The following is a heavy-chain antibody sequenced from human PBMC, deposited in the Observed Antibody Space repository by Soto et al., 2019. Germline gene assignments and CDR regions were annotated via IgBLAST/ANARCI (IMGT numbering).Heavy chain of an antibody. J-gene: IGHJ6*02. CDR1: GYTFTSYG. CDR3: ARDNVASSSWTYYYGMDV. V-gene: IGHV1-18*01. Sequence: QVQLVQSGAEVKKPGASVKVSCKASGYTFTSYGISWVRQAPGQGLEWMGWISAYNGNTNYAQKLQGRVTMTTDTATSTANMELRSRRSDDTAVYYCARDNVASSSWTYYYGMDVWGQGTTVSVSS. CDR2: ISAYNGNT. D-gene: IGHD6-13*01.